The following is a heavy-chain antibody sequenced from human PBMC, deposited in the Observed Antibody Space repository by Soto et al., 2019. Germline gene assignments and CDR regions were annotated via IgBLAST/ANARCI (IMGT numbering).Heavy chain of an antibody. CDR2: IRSRAYGGTT. CDR3: TRYRLASDLSDFDY. CDR1: GFTLGAYA. Sequence: PGGSLRLSCTGSGFTLGAYAMSWVRQAPGKGLEWVGSIRSRAYGGTTEYAASVKGRFTISRDASKSIAYLQMNSLETEDTAVYYCTRYRLASDLSDFDYWGQGTLVTSPQ. D-gene: IGHD3-3*02. J-gene: IGHJ4*02. V-gene: IGHV3-49*04.